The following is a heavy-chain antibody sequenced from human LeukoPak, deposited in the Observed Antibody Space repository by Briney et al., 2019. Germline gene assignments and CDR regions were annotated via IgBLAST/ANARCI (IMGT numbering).Heavy chain of an antibody. D-gene: IGHD3-10*01. CDR3: ARASSYNDATRYDLAWFGP. V-gene: IGHV4-34*01. CDR1: GGPFSGFF. Sequence: PSETLSLTCADSGGPFSGFFWSWIRRPPGKGLEWIGEINHGGSTNYNPSPKSRVTISIDTSKKQFSLKLTSVTAADTAVYYCARASSYNDATRYDLAWFGPWGQGTLVTVSS. CDR2: INHGGST. J-gene: IGHJ5*02.